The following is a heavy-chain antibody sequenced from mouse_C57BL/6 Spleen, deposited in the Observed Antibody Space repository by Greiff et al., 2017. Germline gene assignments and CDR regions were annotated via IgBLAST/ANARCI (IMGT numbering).Heavy chain of an antibody. CDR3: ARPSDGYYVAYFDC. D-gene: IGHD2-3*01. CDR2: ISSGSSTI. CDR1: GFTFSDYG. V-gene: IGHV5-17*01. Sequence: EVQRVESGGGLVKPGGSLKLSCAASGFTFSDYGMHWVRQAPEKGLEWVAYISSGSSTIYYADTVKGRFTISRDNAKNTLFLQMTSLRSEDTAMYYCARPSDGYYVAYFDCWGQGTTLTVSS. J-gene: IGHJ2*01.